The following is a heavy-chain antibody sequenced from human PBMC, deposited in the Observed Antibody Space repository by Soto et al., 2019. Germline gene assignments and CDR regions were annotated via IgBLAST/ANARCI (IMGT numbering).Heavy chain of an antibody. CDR3: ARAVARGVKTIYYYYGMDD. Sequence: ASVKVSCKASGYTFSNFAMHWVRQAPGQRLEWMGWINPGNGNTKYSQTFQGRVTITRDTSASTAYMELSSLRSEDTAVYYCARAVARGVKTIYYYYGMDDWGQGTTVTVSS. J-gene: IGHJ6*02. V-gene: IGHV1-3*01. CDR1: GYTFSNFA. CDR2: INPGNGNT. D-gene: IGHD3-10*01.